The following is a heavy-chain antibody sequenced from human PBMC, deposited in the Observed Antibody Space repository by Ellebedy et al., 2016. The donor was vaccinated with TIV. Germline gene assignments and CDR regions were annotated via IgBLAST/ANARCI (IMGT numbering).Heavy chain of an antibody. Sequence: SETLSLXCNVSGYFISSGYYWGWFRQPPGKALEWIGSINYSGNTYYSLSLKSRVTISVDTSKNQFSLKLSSVTAADTAMYYCAKIRDGYNWDYFDYWGQGTLVTVSS. CDR3: AKIRDGYNWDYFDY. D-gene: IGHD5-24*01. V-gene: IGHV4-38-2*02. J-gene: IGHJ4*02. CDR1: GYFISSGYY. CDR2: INYSGNT.